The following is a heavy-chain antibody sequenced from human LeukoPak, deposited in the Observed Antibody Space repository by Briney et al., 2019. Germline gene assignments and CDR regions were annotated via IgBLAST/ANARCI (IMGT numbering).Heavy chain of an antibody. J-gene: IGHJ6*03. D-gene: IGHD5-18*01. CDR2: INPNSGGT. CDR1: GYTFTGYY. CDR3: ARDSTDFGLHLWSTGNYYYYHMDV. V-gene: IGHV1-2*02. Sequence: GASVKVSCKASGYTFTGYYMHWVRQAPGQGLEWMGWINPNSGGTNYAQKFQGRVTMTRDMSTSTVNMELSSLRSEDTAVYYCARDSTDFGLHLWSTGNYYYYHMDVWGKGATVTVSS.